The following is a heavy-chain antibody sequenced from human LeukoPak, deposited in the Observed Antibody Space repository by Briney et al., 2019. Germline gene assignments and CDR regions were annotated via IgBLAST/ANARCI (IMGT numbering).Heavy chain of an antibody. CDR3: ARGNRWSSGLDY. CDR1: GGSFSGYY. D-gene: IGHD3-22*01. J-gene: IGHJ4*02. Sequence: PSETLSLTCAVYGGSFSGYYWGWIRQPPGRGLEWSGEINHSGSTNYNPSLKSRVTISVDTSKNQFSLKLSSVTAADTAVYYCARGNRWSSGLDYWGQGTLVTVSS. CDR2: INHSGST. V-gene: IGHV4-34*01.